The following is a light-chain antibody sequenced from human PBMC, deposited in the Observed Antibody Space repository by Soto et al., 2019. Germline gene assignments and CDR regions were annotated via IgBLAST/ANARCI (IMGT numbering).Light chain of an antibody. CDR2: KAS. CDR1: QSISSW. J-gene: IGKJ1*01. Sequence: DIPMTQSPSTLSASVGDRVTITCRASQSISSWLAWYQQKPGKAPKLLIYKASSLESGVPSRFSGSGSGTDSTLTIRSLQPDDFATYYCQQYNSYPTFGQGNKGEIK. V-gene: IGKV1-5*03. CDR3: QQYNSYPT.